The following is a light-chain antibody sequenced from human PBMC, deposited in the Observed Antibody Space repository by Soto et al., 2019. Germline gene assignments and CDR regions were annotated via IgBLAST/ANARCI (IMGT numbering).Light chain of an antibody. J-gene: IGKJ3*01. CDR2: GAS. Sequence: EMVLTQSPGTLSLSPGERATLSCRASQSVSSSYLAWYQQKPGQAPRLLIFGASNRAAGIPDRFGGSGSGTDFTLTISRLEPEDFAVYYCQQQDHAPFTFGPGTEVDMK. V-gene: IGKV3-20*01. CDR3: QQQDHAPFT. CDR1: QSVSSSY.